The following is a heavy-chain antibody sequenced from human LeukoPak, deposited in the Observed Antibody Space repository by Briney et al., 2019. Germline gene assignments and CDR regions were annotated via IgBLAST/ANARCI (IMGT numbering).Heavy chain of an antibody. V-gene: IGHV3-33*01. D-gene: IGHD6-6*01. CDR1: GFTFSSYG. CDR3: ARDGYSSSSIDY. CDR2: IWYDGSNK. Sequence: GGSLRLSCAASGFTFSSYGIHWVRQAPGKGLEWVAVIWYDGSNKYYADSVKGRFTISRDNSKNTLYLQMNSLRAEDTAVYYCARDGYSSSSIDYWGQGTLVTVSS. J-gene: IGHJ4*02.